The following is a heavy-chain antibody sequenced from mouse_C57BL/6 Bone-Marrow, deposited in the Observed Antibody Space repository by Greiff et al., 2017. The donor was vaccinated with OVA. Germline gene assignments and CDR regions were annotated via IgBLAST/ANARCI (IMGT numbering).Heavy chain of an antibody. V-gene: IGHV1-26*01. D-gene: IGHD3-3*01. CDR2: INPNNGGT. CDR1: GYTFTDYY. J-gene: IGHJ4*01. Sequence: EVKLQQSGPELVKPGASVKISCKASGYTFTDYYMNWVKQSHGKSLEWIGDINPNNGGTSYNQKFKGKATLTVDKSSSTAYMELRSLTSEDSAVYYCARRAFMDYWGQGTSVTVSS. CDR3: ARRAFMDY.